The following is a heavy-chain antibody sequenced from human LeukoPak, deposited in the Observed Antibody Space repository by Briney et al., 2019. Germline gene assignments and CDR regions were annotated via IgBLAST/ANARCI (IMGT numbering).Heavy chain of an antibody. D-gene: IGHD3-22*01. CDR3: AKDSGYETSGYSFDY. J-gene: IGHJ4*02. V-gene: IGHV3-30*02. Sequence: PGGSLRLSCAASGFTFNSYSMHWVRQAPGKGLEWVAFLRYDGNYKYYADSVKGRFTISRDSSKNTLYLQMNSLGAEDKGVYYCAKDSGYETSGYSFDYWGRGTLVTVS. CDR1: GFTFNSYS. CDR2: LRYDGNYK.